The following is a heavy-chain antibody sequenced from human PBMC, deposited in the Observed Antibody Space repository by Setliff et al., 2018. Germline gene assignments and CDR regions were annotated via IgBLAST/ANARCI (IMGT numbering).Heavy chain of an antibody. D-gene: IGHD1-7*01. J-gene: IGHJ2*01. V-gene: IGHV4-31*03. CDR1: GGSLSSYNY. CDR3: ARSRTTAVKGGVFAV. Sequence: SETLSLTCTVSGGSLSSYNYWSWIRQHPGKGLEWIGYIYYSGSTYYNPYLKSRVTISLDTSKNQFSLELSPVTAADTAVYYCARSRTTAVKGGVFAVWGRGTLVTVSS. CDR2: IYYSGST.